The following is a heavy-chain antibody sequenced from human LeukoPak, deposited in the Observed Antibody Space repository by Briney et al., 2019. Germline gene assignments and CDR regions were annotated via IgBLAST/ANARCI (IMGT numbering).Heavy chain of an antibody. Sequence: SETLSLTCAVYGGSFSGYYWSWIRQPPGKGLEWIGEINHSGSINYNPSLKSRVTISVDTSKNQFSLKLSSVTAADTAVYYCARNWNYLRTRRLDYWGQGTLVTVSS. J-gene: IGHJ4*02. CDR2: INHSGSI. V-gene: IGHV4-34*01. CDR1: GGSFSGYY. CDR3: ARNWNYLRTRRLDY. D-gene: IGHD1-7*01.